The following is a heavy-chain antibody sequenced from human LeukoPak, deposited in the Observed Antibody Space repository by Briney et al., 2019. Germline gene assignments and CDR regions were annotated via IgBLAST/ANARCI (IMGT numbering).Heavy chain of an antibody. V-gene: IGHV3-48*04. J-gene: IGHJ5*02. CDR3: ARAQELDA. CDR2: ISTLSNTI. CDR1: GFIFRSHG. Sequence: GGSLRLSCAASGFIFRSHGMNWVRQAPGKGLEWISYISTLSNTIYYADSVKGRFTISRDNAKNSVYLQMNRLRVEDTAVYYCARAQELDAWGQGTLVTVSS. D-gene: IGHD1-7*01.